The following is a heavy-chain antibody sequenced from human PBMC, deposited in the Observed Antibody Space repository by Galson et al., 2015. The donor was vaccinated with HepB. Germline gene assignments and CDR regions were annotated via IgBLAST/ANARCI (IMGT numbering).Heavy chain of an antibody. D-gene: IGHD2-2*02. CDR3: SRLGRYCRSSGCYTGWHFDL. J-gene: IGHJ2*01. CDR2: TSSSSNTI. V-gene: IGHV3-48*02. Sequence: SLRLSCAASGFTFSDYNMNWVRQAPGKGLELVSFTSSSSNTIHYADSVKGRFTISRDNAKSSLYLQMNNLRDDDTAVYYCSRLGRYCRSSGCYTGWHFDLWGRGTRVTVSS. CDR1: GFTFSDYN.